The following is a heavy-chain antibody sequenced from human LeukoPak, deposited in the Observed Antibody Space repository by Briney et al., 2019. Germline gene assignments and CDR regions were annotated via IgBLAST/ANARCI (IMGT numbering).Heavy chain of an antibody. CDR3: ARPSIAAAGTLLQH. CDR1: GFTVSSNE. V-gene: IGHV3-38-3*01. D-gene: IGHD6-13*01. J-gene: IGHJ1*01. Sequence: GGSLRFSCAASGFTVSSNEMSWVRQAPGKGLEWVSSISGNSTYYADSRKGRFIISRDNSNNTLHLQMSSLRSEDTAVYYCARPSIAAAGTLLQHWGQGTLVTVSS. CDR2: ISGNST.